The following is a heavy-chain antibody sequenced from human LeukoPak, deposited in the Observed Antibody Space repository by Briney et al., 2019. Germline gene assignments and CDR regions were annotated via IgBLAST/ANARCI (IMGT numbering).Heavy chain of an antibody. J-gene: IGHJ4*02. CDR2: TYYTSKWYN. Sequence: SQTLSLTCAISGDSVSTNSATWNWIRQSSSRGLEWLGRTYYTSKWYNDYAVSVKSRITINPDTSKNQISLQLNSVTPEDTAVYYCARDIKPWSVYSGFDYWGQGTLVTVSS. V-gene: IGHV6-1*01. CDR1: GDSVSTNSAT. D-gene: IGHD3-3*01. CDR3: ARDIKPWSVYSGFDY.